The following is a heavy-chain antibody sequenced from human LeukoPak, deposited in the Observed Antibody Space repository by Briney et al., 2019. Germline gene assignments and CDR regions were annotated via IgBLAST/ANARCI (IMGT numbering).Heavy chain of an antibody. J-gene: IGHJ4*02. V-gene: IGHV3-73*01. CDR2: IRSKANNYAT. CDR1: GFTFSGSA. Sequence: GGSLRLSCATSGFTFSGSAMHWVRQASGKGLEWVGRIRSKANNYATAYAASVKGRFTISRDDSKNTACLQMNSLKTEDAAVYYCSSLPDYWGQGTLVTVSS. CDR3: SSLPDY.